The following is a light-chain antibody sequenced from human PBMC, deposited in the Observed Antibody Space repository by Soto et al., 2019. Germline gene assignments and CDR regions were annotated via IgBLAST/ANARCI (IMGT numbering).Light chain of an antibody. CDR3: CSYAGSNTFV. Sequence: QSALTQPPSASGSPGQSVTISCTGTSSDVGGYNYVSWYQQHPGRAPKVMIYDVTTRPSGVPDRFSGSKSGNTASLTVSELQAEDEADYYCCSYAGSNTFVFGTGTKLTVL. CDR1: SSDVGGYNY. CDR2: DVT. V-gene: IGLV2-11*01. J-gene: IGLJ1*01.